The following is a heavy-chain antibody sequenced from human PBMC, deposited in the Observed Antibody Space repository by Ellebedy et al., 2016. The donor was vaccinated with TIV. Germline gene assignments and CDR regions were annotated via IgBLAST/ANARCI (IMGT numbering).Heavy chain of an antibody. J-gene: IGHJ4*02. D-gene: IGHD4-17*01. CDR1: GFTFSSYS. CDR3: ARMGGATVTTSVVDY. CDR2: ISSSSSTI. Sequence: GESLKISXAASGFTFSSYSMNWVRQAPGKGLEWVSYISSSSSTIYYADSVKGRFTISRDNAKNSLYLQMNSLRDEDTAVYYCARMGGATVTTSVVDYWGQGTLVTVSS. V-gene: IGHV3-48*02.